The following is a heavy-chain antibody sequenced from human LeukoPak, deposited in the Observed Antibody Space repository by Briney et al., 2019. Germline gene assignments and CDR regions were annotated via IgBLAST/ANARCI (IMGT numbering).Heavy chain of an antibody. J-gene: IGHJ6*02. CDR1: GFTFSSYW. V-gene: IGHV3-74*01. CDR2: IASDGSST. Sequence: PGGSLRLSCAASGFTFSSYWMNWVRQAPGKGLVWVSRIASDGSSTTYADSVKGRFTISRDNAKNSLYLQMNSLRAEDTAVYYCARATHCSSTSCSGYYYYGMDVWGQGTTVTVSS. CDR3: ARATHCSSTSCSGYYYYGMDV. D-gene: IGHD2-2*01.